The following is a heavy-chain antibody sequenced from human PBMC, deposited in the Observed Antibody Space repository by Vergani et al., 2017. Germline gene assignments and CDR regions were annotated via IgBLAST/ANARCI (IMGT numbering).Heavy chain of an antibody. J-gene: IGHJ6*02. CDR2: IRYDGSNK. Sequence: QVQLVESGGGVVQPGGSLRLSCAASGFTFSSYGMHWVRQAPGKWLEWVAFIRYDGSNKYYADSVKGRFTISRDNSKNTLYLQMNSLRAEDTAVYYCAKDGYDILTGPYGMDVWGQGTTVTVSS. CDR3: AKDGYDILTGPYGMDV. V-gene: IGHV3-30*02. CDR1: GFTFSSYG. D-gene: IGHD3-9*01.